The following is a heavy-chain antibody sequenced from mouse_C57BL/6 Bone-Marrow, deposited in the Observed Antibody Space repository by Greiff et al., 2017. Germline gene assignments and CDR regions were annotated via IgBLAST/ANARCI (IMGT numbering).Heavy chain of an antibody. D-gene: IGHD2-4*01. CDR1: GYTFTSYW. Sequence: QVQLQQPGAELVLPGASVKLSCKASGYTFTSYWMHWVQQRPGQGLEWIGEIDPSDSYTNYNQKFTGKSTLTVDKSSSTAYMQLSSLTAEDSAVYYCASSYYDYDEYFDVWGTGTTVTVSS. CDR2: IDPSDSYT. V-gene: IGHV1-69*01. CDR3: ASSYYDYDEYFDV. J-gene: IGHJ1*03.